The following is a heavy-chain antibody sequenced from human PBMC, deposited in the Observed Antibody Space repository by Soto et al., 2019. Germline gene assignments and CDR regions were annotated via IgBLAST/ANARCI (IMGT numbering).Heavy chain of an antibody. CDR1: GFAFSTYW. V-gene: IGHV3-74*01. CDR2: INSDGSFT. J-gene: IGHJ4*02. D-gene: IGHD2-15*01. Sequence: EVQMVESGGGLVQPGGSLRLSCAASGFAFSTYWMLWVRQDPEKGLVWVSRINSDGSFTSYADSVKGRFTISRDNAKNTLYLQMNSLRAEDTAVYYCARGYSDTSGGSYYSPFDFWGQGTLVTVSS. CDR3: ARGYSDTSGGSYYSPFDF.